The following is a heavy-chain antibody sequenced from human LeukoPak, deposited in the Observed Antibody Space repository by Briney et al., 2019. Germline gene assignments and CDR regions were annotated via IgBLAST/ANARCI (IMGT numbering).Heavy chain of an antibody. J-gene: IGHJ3*02. D-gene: IGHD5-18*01. V-gene: IGHV3-21*01. CDR1: GFTFSSYS. CDR3: ARDPAQLWSKGAFDI. CDR2: ISSSSSYI. Sequence: PGGSLRLSCAASGFTFSSYSMNWVRQAPGKGLEWVSSISSSSSYIYYADSVKGRFTISRDNAKNSLYLQMNSLRAEDTAVYYCARDPAQLWSKGAFDIWGQGRMVTVSS.